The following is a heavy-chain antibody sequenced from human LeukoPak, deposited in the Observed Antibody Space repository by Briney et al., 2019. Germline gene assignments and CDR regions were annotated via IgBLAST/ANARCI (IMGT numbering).Heavy chain of an antibody. CDR3: AREGGIAARPMDY. CDR1: GYTFTSYY. Sequence: ASVKVSCKASGYTFTSYYIHWVRQAPGQGLEWMGIITPSGGSTSYAQKFQGRVTMTRDTSTSTVYMELSSLRSEGTAVYYCAREGGIAARPMDYWGQGTLATVSS. D-gene: IGHD6-6*01. J-gene: IGHJ4*02. CDR2: ITPSGGST. V-gene: IGHV1-46*01.